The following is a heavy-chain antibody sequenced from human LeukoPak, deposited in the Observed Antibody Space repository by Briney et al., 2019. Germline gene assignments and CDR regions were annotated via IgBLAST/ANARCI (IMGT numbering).Heavy chain of an antibody. CDR2: VTHSDFNKANGDIT. D-gene: IGHD6-13*01. CDR3: ARLNPHSAAAGKQPTIDY. CDR1: GASISKDY. V-gene: IGHV4-59*08. Sequence: PSETLSLTCTVSGASISKDYWAWIRQPPGKGLEWIGYVTHSDFNKANGDITNYNPSLESRVTTSRDTPKNQFSLKLSSVTAADTAVYYCARLNPHSAAAGKQPTIDYWGQGALVTVSS. J-gene: IGHJ4*02.